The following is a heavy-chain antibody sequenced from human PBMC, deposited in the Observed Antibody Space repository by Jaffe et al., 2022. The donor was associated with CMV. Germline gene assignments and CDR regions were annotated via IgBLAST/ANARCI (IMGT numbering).Heavy chain of an antibody. V-gene: IGHV4-34*01. Sequence: QVQLQQWGAGLLKPSETLSLTCAVYGGSFSGYYWSWIRQPPGKGLEWIGEINHSGSTNYNPSLKSRVTISVDTSKNQFSLKLSSVTAADTAVYYCARVTLPPYYDFWSGYHYYYYYYMDVWGKGTTVTVSS. J-gene: IGHJ6*03. CDR3: ARVTLPPYYDFWSGYHYYYYYYMDV. CDR2: INHSGST. D-gene: IGHD3-3*01. CDR1: GGSFSGYY.